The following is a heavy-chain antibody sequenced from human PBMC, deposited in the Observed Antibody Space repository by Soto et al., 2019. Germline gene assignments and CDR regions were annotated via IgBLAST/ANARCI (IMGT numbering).Heavy chain of an antibody. D-gene: IGHD2-21*01. CDR1: GFTLSDHY. CDR3: GRSRSASSHIAFDF. J-gene: IGHJ4*02. CDR2: SRDRANGYTT. Sequence: EVQLVESGGDLVQPGGSLRLSCEASGFTLSDHYMDWVRQAPGKGLEWVGRSRDRANGYTTEYAASVKGRFTISRDDSKNSLYLQMNSLKTEDTAVYYCGRSRSASSHIAFDFGGQGTLLTVSS. V-gene: IGHV3-72*01.